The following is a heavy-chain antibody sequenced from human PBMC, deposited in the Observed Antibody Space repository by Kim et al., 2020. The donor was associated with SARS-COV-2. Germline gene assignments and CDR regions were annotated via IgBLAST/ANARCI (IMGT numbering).Heavy chain of an antibody. CDR2: ISSSGSTI. Sequence: GGSLRLSCAASGFIFSSFEMIWVRQAPGKGLEWLSYISSSGSTIYYADSVKGRFTISRDNTKNSLDLQMNSLRAEDTAVYYCARERNYCSGGNCYTQIDYWGQGTLVTVSS. V-gene: IGHV3-48*03. J-gene: IGHJ4*02. CDR3: ARERNYCSGGNCYTQIDY. CDR1: GFIFSSFE. D-gene: IGHD2-15*01.